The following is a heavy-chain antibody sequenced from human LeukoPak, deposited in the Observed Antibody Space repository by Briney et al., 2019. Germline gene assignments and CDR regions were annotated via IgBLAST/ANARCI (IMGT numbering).Heavy chain of an antibody. CDR1: GYTFTGYY. Sequence: ASVKVSCKASGYTFTGYYMHWVRQAPGQGLEWMGWINPNSGGTNYAQKFQGRVTMTRDTSISTAYMELSRLRSDDTAVYYCARPLYYYDSSGYPAQFDAFDIWGQGTMVTVSS. J-gene: IGHJ3*02. CDR2: INPNSGGT. CDR3: ARPLYYYDSSGYPAQFDAFDI. V-gene: IGHV1-2*02. D-gene: IGHD3-22*01.